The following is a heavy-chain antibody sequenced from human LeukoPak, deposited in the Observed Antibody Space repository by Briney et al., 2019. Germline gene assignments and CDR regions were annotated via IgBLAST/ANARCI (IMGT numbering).Heavy chain of an antibody. CDR1: GFTFDDYA. D-gene: IGHD2-15*01. Sequence: GGSLRLSCAASGFTFDDYAMHWVRQAPGKGLEWVSGISWNSGSIGYADSVKGRFTVSRDNAKNSLYLQMNSLRAEDTAVYYCARDGRILRAFDYWGQGTLVTASS. CDR2: ISWNSGSI. J-gene: IGHJ4*02. V-gene: IGHV3-9*01. CDR3: ARDGRILRAFDY.